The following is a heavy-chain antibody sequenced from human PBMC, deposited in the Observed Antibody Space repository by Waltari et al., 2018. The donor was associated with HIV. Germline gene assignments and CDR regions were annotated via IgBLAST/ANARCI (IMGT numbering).Heavy chain of an antibody. CDR1: GYTFTGHY. CDR3: ARESGYQLVRWLDP. V-gene: IGHV1-2*02. D-gene: IGHD6-13*01. J-gene: IGHJ5*02. Sequence: QVHLVQSGAEVKKPGASMKVSCKTSGYTFTGHYMHWLRQAPGQGLEWMGWINPISGGTNYAQTLQGRVTMTRDASINTVYMELKSLGYDDTAMYYCARESGYQLVRWLDPWGQGTRVTVSS. CDR2: INPISGGT.